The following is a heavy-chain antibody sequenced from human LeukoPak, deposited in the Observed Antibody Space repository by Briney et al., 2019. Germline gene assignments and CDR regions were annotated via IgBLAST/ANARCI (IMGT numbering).Heavy chain of an antibody. CDR3: ARGRYSGYDSPNWFDP. D-gene: IGHD5-12*01. CDR2: ISAYNGNT. Sequence: ASVKVSCKASGYTFTTYGISWARPAPGQGLEWMGWISAYNGNTNYAQKLQGRVTMTTDTSTSTAYMELRSLRSDDTAVYYCARGRYSGYDSPNWFDPWGQGTLVTVSS. V-gene: IGHV1-18*01. J-gene: IGHJ5*02. CDR1: GYTFTTYG.